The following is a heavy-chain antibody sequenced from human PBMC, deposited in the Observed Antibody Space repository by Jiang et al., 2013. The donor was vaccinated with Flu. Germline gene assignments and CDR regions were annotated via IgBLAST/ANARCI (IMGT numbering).Heavy chain of an antibody. CDR3: ARDPYSALVQGYDAFDI. Sequence: GAEVKKPGASVKVSCKASGYTFTSYYMHWVRQAPGQGLEWMGIINPSGGSTSYAQKFQGRVTMTRDTSTSTVYMELSSLRSEDTAVYYCARDPYSALVQGYDAFDIWGQGTMVTVSS. CDR2: INPSGGST. CDR1: GYTFTSYY. V-gene: IGHV1-46*01. J-gene: IGHJ3*02. D-gene: IGHD3-10*01.